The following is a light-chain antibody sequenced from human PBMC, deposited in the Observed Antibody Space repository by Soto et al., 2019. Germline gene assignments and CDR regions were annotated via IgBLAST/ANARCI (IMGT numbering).Light chain of an antibody. V-gene: IGLV3-21*04. CDR3: QVWDSSRNHVI. Sequence: SYELTQAPSVSVAPGKTARITCGGTNIGSKSVHWYQQKSGQAPVLVIFYDSDRPSGIPERFSGSNSGNTATLIINRVEAGDEADYYCQVWDSSRNHVIFGGGTQLTVL. CDR2: YDS. J-gene: IGLJ2*01. CDR1: NIGSKS.